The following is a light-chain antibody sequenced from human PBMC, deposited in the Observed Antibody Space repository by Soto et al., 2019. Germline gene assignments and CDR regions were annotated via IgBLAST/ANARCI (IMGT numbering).Light chain of an antibody. CDR2: KAS. Sequence: DIQMTQSPSTLSASVGDGVTITCRASQNIDSWLAWYQQKPGKPPKLLIYKASTLESGVPSRFSGSGSGTEFTLTISSLQPDDFATYYCQQYRSFWTFAQGTKVEIE. J-gene: IGKJ1*01. V-gene: IGKV1-5*03. CDR1: QNIDSW. CDR3: QQYRSFWT.